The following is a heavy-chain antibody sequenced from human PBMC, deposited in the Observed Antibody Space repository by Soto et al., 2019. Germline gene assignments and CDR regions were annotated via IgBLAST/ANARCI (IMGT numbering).Heavy chain of an antibody. CDR1: GFTLNSFA. D-gene: IGHD2-21*02. CDR3: ARGLTVTAWGWLDL. V-gene: IGHV3-23*01. CDR2: IRGSGDRT. J-gene: IGHJ5*02. Sequence: GGSLRLSCAASGFTLNSFALSWVRQAPGKGLEWISTIRGSGDRTYYADSVKGRFTVSRDNSKGTLSLEMDILSADDSAVYYCARGLTVTAWGWLDLWGQGTLVTVSS.